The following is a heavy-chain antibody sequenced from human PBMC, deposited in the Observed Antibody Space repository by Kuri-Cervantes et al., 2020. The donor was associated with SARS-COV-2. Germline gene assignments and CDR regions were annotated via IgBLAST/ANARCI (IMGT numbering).Heavy chain of an antibody. CDR3: ARATGRYDSSGYYPTNYYYMDV. V-gene: IGHV4-34*01. Sequence: SETLSLTCAVYGGSFRGYYWSWIRQLPGKGLEWIGEINHSGSTNYNPSLKSRVTISVDTSKNQFSLKLSSVTAADTAVYYGARATGRYDSSGYYPTNYYYMDVWGKGTTVTVSS. D-gene: IGHD3-22*01. CDR2: INHSGST. J-gene: IGHJ6*03. CDR1: GGSFRGYY.